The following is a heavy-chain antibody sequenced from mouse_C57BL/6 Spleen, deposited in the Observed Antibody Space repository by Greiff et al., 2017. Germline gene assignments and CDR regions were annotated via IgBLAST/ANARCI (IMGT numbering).Heavy chain of an antibody. CDR2: ISSGGSYT. CDR1: GFTFSSYG. D-gene: IGHD1-1*01. J-gene: IGHJ2*01. V-gene: IGHV5-6*01. CDR3: ARHWVTTVVAVHFDY. Sequence: EVQVVESGGDLVKPGGSLKLSCAASGFTFSSYGMSWVRQTPDKRLEWVATISSGGSYTYYPDSVKGRFTISRDNAKNTLYLQMSSLKSEDTAMYYCARHWVTTVVAVHFDYWGQGTTLTVSS.